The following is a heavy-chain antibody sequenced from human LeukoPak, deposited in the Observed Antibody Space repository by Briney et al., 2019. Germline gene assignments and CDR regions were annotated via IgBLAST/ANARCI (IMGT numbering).Heavy chain of an antibody. CDR2: INPSGGST. Sequence: ASVKVSCKASGYTFTSYYMHWVRQAPGQGLEWMGIINPSGGSTSYAQKFQGRVTMTRDTSTSTVYMELSSPRSEDTAVYYCARGGPTGVVVPAAIGSFDPWGQGTLVTVSS. V-gene: IGHV1-46*01. CDR1: GYTFTSYY. D-gene: IGHD2-2*01. CDR3: ARGGPTGVVVPAAIGSFDP. J-gene: IGHJ5*02.